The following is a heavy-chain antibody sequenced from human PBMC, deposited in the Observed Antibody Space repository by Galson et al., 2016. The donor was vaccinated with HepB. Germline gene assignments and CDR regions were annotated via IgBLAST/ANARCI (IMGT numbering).Heavy chain of an antibody. V-gene: IGHV4-31*03. CDR1: GGSVSIGTFY. D-gene: IGHD6-19*01. CDR2: ISYSGST. CDR3: ARAKTGYSSGWAFDF. Sequence: TLSLTCTVSGGSVSIGTFYWSWIRQQPGKGLEWIGFISYSGSTSYNPSLKSRATISSDASKNHFSLKLSSVTAAATAVFYCARAKTGYSSGWAFDFWGQGSLVTVSS. J-gene: IGHJ4*02.